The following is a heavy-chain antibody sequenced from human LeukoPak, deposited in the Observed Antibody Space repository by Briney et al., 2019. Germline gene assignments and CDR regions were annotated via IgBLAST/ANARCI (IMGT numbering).Heavy chain of an antibody. CDR3: ARVGYTSGWFGN. J-gene: IGHJ4*02. CDR2: IYTGGST. D-gene: IGHD6-19*01. Sequence: GGSLRLSCAASGFTVSSNYMSWVRQAPGKGLEWVSVIYTGGSTHYADSVKGRFTISRDNSKNTLYLQMNSLRAEDTAVYYCARVGYTSGWFGNWGQGTLLTVSS. V-gene: IGHV3-66*01. CDR1: GFTVSSNY.